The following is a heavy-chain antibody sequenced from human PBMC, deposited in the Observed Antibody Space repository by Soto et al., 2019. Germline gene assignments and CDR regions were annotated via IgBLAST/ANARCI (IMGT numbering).Heavy chain of an antibody. D-gene: IGHD3-9*01. Sequence: EVQLLESGGGLVQPGGSLRLSCAASGFTFSSYAMSWVRQAPGKGLEWVSAISGSGGSTYYADSVKGRFTISRDNSKNTLYLQMNSLRAEDTAVYYCAKITVEGPSVVADDWLLWGWVPYYFDYWGQGTLVTVSS. J-gene: IGHJ4*02. V-gene: IGHV3-23*01. CDR2: ISGSGGST. CDR1: GFTFSSYA. CDR3: AKITVEGPSVVADDWLLWGWVPYYFDY.